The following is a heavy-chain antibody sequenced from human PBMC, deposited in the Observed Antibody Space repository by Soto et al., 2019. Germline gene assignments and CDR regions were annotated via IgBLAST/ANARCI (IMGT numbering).Heavy chain of an antibody. V-gene: IGHV3-23*01. CDR3: AKIPQAWGSSKLGY. CDR2: ISGSGSFT. Sequence: LRLCCAASRVTFRIYVISWVRKAPGKGLEWISAISGSGSFTHYADSVRGRFTISRDNSQNQLYLQMNNLRGDDTAMYYCAKIPQAWGSSKLGYSGQAILGT. J-gene: IGHJ4*02. D-gene: IGHD3-16*01. CDR1: RVTFRIYV.